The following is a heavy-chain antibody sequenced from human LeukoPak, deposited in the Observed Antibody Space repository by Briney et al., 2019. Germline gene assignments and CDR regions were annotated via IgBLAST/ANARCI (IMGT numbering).Heavy chain of an antibody. CDR2: ISSSGSTI. CDR3: AELGITIIGGV. V-gene: IGHV3-48*03. CDR1: GFTFSRCE. D-gene: IGHD3-10*02. Sequence: GGSLRLSCAASGFTFSRCEMNWVRQAPGKGLEWVSYISSSGSTIYYADSVKGRFTISRDNAKNSLYLQMNSLRAEDTAVYYCAELGITIIGGVWGKGTTVTISS. J-gene: IGHJ6*04.